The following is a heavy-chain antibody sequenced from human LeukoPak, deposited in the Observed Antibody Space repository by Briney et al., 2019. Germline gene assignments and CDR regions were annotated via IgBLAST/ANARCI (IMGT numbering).Heavy chain of an antibody. D-gene: IGHD6-19*01. V-gene: IGHV3-30*04. CDR3: ARGAEQWLLDY. CDR1: GFTFSSYA. J-gene: IGHJ4*02. Sequence: GRSLRLPCAASGFTFSSYAMHWVRQAPGKGLEWVAVISYDGSNKYYADSVKGRFTISRDNSKNTLYLQMNSLRAEDTAVYYCARGAEQWLLDYWGQGTLVTVSS. CDR2: ISYDGSNK.